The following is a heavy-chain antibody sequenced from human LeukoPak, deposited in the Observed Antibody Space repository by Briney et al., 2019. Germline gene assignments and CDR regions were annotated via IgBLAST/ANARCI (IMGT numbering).Heavy chain of an antibody. D-gene: IGHD1-14*01. CDR2: TSSSDAGT. Sequence: GGSLRLSCAASGFTLSTYAMSWVRKTPGKGLEWVAATSSSDAGTYHADSVRGRFTISRDNSKNTLYLQMNSLMAEDTAVYYCAKPARSDAFDIWGQGTMVTVSS. CDR1: GFTLSTYA. J-gene: IGHJ3*02. CDR3: AKPARSDAFDI. V-gene: IGHV3-23*01.